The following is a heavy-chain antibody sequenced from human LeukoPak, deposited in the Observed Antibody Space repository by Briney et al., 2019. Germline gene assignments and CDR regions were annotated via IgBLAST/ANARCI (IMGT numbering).Heavy chain of an antibody. J-gene: IGHJ4*02. CDR3: ARGGPPYYDILTETLDY. CDR1: GGSFSGYY. D-gene: IGHD3-9*01. V-gene: IGHV4-34*01. Sequence: SETLSLTCAVYGGSFSGYYWGWIRQPPGKGLEWIGEINHSGSTNYNPSLKSRVTISVDTSKNQFSLKLSSVTAADTAVYYCARGGPPYYDILTETLDYWGQGTLVTVSS. CDR2: INHSGST.